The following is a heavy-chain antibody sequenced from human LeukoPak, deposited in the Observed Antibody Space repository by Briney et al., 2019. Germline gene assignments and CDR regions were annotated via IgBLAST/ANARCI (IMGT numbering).Heavy chain of an antibody. CDR1: GFTFDNYA. D-gene: IGHD3-10*02. CDR3: AELGITMIGGV. CDR2: INWRCDEI. Sequence: GGSLRLSCSASGFTFDNYAMHWVRRAPMKGLEWVASINWRCDEIGYADSVKGRFTISRDNANNSLYLQMNSLRAEDTAVYYCAELGITMIGGVWGKGTTVTISS. V-gene: IGHV3-9*01. J-gene: IGHJ6*04.